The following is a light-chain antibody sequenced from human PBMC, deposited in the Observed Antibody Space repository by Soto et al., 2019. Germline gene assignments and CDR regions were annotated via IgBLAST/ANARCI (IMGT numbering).Light chain of an antibody. J-gene: IGKJ1*01. V-gene: IGKV3-15*01. CDR2: GAS. CDR1: QSISDT. CDR3: QQYNNWPWT. Sequence: ETVMTQSPATLSVSPGGRATLSCRASQSISDTLAWYQQKPGQAPRLLIHGASTSATGFPARFSGSGSGTDFTLTISSLQSEDFAVYYCQQYNNWPWTFGQGTKVDIK.